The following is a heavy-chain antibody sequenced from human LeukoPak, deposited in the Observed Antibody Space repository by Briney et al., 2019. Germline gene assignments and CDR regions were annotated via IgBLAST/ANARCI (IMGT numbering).Heavy chain of an antibody. CDR3: AREGSGSYYNVLVGATELADY. J-gene: IGHJ4*02. CDR1: GYTFTGYY. CDR2: INPNSGGT. D-gene: IGHD3-10*01. Sequence: ASVKVSCKAAGYTFTGYYIQWVRQAPGQGLEWMGWINPNSGGTNYAQKFQGRVTMTRDTSISTAYMELSRLRSDDTAVYYCAREGSGSYYNVLVGATELADYWGQGTLVTVSS. V-gene: IGHV1-2*02.